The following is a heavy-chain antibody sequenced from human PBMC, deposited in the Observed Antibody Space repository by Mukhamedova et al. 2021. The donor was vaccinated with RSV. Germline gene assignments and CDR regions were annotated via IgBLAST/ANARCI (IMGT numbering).Heavy chain of an antibody. J-gene: IGHJ4*02. V-gene: IGHV1-46*01. D-gene: IGHD5-12*01. CDR2: INPGSGST. CDR3: ARGDSGYSY. CDR1: GYTFTSYY. Sequence: GYTFTSYYIHWVRQTPGQGLEWVGMINPGSGSTFYAQEFQGRVTVTRDTSTSTVYMDLSSLRSEDTAYYYCARGDSGYSYWGQGT.